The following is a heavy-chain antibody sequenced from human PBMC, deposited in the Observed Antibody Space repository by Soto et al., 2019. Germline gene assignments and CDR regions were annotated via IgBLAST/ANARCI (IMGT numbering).Heavy chain of an antibody. V-gene: IGHV4-4*02. CDR2: IYHTGST. Sequence: QVQLQESGPRLVKPSGTLSLTCAVSGASISSTNWWTWVRQPPGKGLEWIGEIYHTGSTKYNPSLXSXVXIXXDKSNNQFPLNLSSVTAADTAVYYCATLPPRIVVVVLPIPTWGQGTLVTVSS. D-gene: IGHD2-15*01. J-gene: IGHJ4*02. CDR3: ATLPPRIVVVVLPIPT. CDR1: GASISSTNW.